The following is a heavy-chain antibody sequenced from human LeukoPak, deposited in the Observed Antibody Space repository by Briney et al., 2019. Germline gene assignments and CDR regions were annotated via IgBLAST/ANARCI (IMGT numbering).Heavy chain of an antibody. CDR2: IYPGDSDT. D-gene: IGHD2-15*01. Sequence: HGESLKISCKASGYSFTSYWIGWVRQMPGKGLEWMGIIYPGDSDTRYSPSFQGQVTISADKSINTAYLQWNSLKASDTAMYYCARFVGACSGGSCYSDYWGQGTLVTVSS. CDR1: GYSFTSYW. J-gene: IGHJ4*02. V-gene: IGHV5-51*01. CDR3: ARFVGACSGGSCYSDY.